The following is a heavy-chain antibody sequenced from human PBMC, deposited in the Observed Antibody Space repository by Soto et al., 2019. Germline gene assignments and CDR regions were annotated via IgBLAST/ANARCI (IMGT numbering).Heavy chain of an antibody. CDR2: ISYDGSNK. V-gene: IGHV3-30*18. D-gene: IGHD3-3*01. J-gene: IGHJ6*02. CDR1: GFTFSGYG. Sequence: GGSLRLSCAASGFTFSGYGMHWVRQAPGKGLEWVAVISYDGSNKYYADSVKGRFTISRDNSKNTLYLQMNSLRAEDTAVYYCAKRTTADYXFWSGYYTSADYYGMDVWGQGTTVTVSS. CDR3: AKRTTADYXFWSGYYTSADYYGMDV.